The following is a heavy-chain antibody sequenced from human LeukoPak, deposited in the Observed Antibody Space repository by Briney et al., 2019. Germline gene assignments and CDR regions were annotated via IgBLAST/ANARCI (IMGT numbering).Heavy chain of an antibody. D-gene: IGHD3-10*01. CDR1: GGSISSGDYY. V-gene: IGHV4-30-4*08. CDR3: ASKLLWFGEDAFAI. CDR2: IYYSGST. Sequence: PSETLSLTCTVSGGSISSGDYYWSLIRQPPGKGLEWIGYIYYSGSTYYNPSLKSRVTISVDTSKNQFSLKLSSVTAADTAVYYCASKLLWFGEDAFAIWGQGTIVTVSS. J-gene: IGHJ3*02.